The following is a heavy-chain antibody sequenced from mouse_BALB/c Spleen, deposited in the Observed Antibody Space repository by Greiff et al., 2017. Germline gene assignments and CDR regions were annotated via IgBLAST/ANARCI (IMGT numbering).Heavy chain of an antibody. J-gene: IGHJ4*01. V-gene: IGHV3-6*02. CDR3: ARGYYGSACAIDY. CDR2: ISYDGSN. D-gene: IGHD1-1*01. Sequence: DVQLVESGPGLVKPSQSLSLTCSVTGYSITCGYFWNCIRQFPGNTLEWIGYISYDGSNNYNPSLKNRISITSNTYKTQFFLKLNSVTTKDTATYYCARGYYGSACAIDYRGQGTSVTVSS. CDR1: GYSITCGYF.